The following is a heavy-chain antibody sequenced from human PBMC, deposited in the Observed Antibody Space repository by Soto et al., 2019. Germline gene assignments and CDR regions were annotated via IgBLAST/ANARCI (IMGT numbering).Heavy chain of an antibody. D-gene: IGHD4-4*01. Sequence: GGSLRLSCAASGFTFSRYAMSWVRQTPGKGLEWVSAITDSGGSTYYADSVRGRFTISRDNAKNTLYLQMNSPRVEDTPVYFCARFMTTENTFDFWGPGTLVTVSS. J-gene: IGHJ4*02. CDR1: GFTFSRYA. V-gene: IGHV3-23*01. CDR3: ARFMTTENTFDF. CDR2: ITDSGGST.